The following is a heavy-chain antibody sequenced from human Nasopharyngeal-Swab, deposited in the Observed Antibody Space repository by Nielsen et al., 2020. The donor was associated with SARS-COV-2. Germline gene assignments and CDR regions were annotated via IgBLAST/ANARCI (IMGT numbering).Heavy chain of an antibody. CDR1: GFTFSSYA. V-gene: IGHV3-23*01. Sequence: GESLKISWAASGFTFSSYAMSWVRQAPGKGLEWVSAISGSGGSTYHADSVKGRFTISRDNSKNTLYLQMNSLRAEDTAVYYCAKSKGMADAFDIWGQGTMVTVSS. J-gene: IGHJ3*02. D-gene: IGHD5-24*01. CDR2: ISGSGGST. CDR3: AKSKGMADAFDI.